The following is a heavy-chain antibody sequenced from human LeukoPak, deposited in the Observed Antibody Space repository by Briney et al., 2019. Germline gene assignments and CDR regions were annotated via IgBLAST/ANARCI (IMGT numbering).Heavy chain of an antibody. D-gene: IGHD3-10*01. CDR1: GFTFTNAW. J-gene: IGHJ4*02. Sequence: GESLRLSCAASGFTFTNAWMTWARQAPGKGLEWVGRIKSKGDGETTDYASFVKGRFSMSRDDSRATMYLQMYSLEAEDTAVYYCTTDLGLTMIRGVVSWGQGALVNVSS. CDR2: IKSKGDGETT. CDR3: TTDLGLTMIRGVVS. V-gene: IGHV3-15*05.